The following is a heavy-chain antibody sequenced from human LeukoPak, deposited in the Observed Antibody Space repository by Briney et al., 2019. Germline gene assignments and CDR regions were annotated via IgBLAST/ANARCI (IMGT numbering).Heavy chain of an antibody. J-gene: IGHJ6*03. CDR3: ARRAVGNSYYYSMDV. CDR2: MNPNSGNT. CDR1: GYTFINYY. V-gene: IGHV1-8*03. D-gene: IGHD6-19*01. Sequence: ASVKVSCKASGYTFINYYMHWVRQAPGQGLEWMGWMNPNSGNTGYAQKFQGRVTITRNTSISTAFMELSSLRSEDTAVYYCARRAVGNSYYYSMDVWGKGTTVTVSS.